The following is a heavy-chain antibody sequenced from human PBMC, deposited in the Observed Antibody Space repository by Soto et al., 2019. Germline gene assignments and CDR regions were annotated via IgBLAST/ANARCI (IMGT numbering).Heavy chain of an antibody. D-gene: IGHD3-9*01. V-gene: IGHV2-26*01. CDR2: IFSNDEK. CDR3: ARIAYDILTGYYDTYYYYYGMDV. CDR1: GFSLSNARMG. J-gene: IGHJ6*02. Sequence: SGPTLVNPTETLTLTCTVSGFSLSNARMGVSWIRQPPGKALEWLAHIFSNDEKSYSTSLKSRLTISKDTSKSQVVLTMTNMDPVDTATYYCARIAYDILTGYYDTYYYYYGMDVWGQGTTVTVSS.